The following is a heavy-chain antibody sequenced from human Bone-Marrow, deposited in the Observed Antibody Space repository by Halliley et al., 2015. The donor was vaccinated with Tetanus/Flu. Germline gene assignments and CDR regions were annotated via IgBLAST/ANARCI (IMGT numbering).Heavy chain of an antibody. Sequence: TLSLTCAISGDSVSSTTAAWPWIRQSPSTGLEWLGRTYFRSKWYRAYAVSVKSRITINPDTSKNQFSLQLNSVTPEDTGAYYSGRSKGHCAFWGQGALATVAS. CDR2: TYFRSKWYR. CDR3: GRSKGHCAF. CDR1: GDSVSSTTAA. D-gene: IGHD4-4*01. V-gene: IGHV6-1*01. J-gene: IGHJ4*02.